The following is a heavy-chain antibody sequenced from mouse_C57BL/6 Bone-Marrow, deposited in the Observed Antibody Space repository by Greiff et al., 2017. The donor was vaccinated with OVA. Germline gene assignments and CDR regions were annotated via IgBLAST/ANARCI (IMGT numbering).Heavy chain of an antibody. J-gene: IGHJ1*03. Sequence: VQLQQSGPGLVKPSQSLFLTCSITGFPITSGYYWIWIRQSPGKPLEWMGYITHSGETFYNPSLQSPISITRETSKNQFFLQLNSVTTEDTAMYYCAGRDYEGYCDVWGTGTTVTVSS. CDR2: ITHSGET. CDR1: GFPITSGYY. CDR3: AGRDYEGYCDV. D-gene: IGHD2-4*01. V-gene: IGHV12-3*01.